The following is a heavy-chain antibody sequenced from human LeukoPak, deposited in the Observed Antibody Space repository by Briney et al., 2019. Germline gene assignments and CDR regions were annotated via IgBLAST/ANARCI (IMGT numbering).Heavy chain of an antibody. CDR3: AKTPSSGWYSWSYFDY. V-gene: IGHV3-23*01. CDR1: GFTFSYYG. CDR2: ISGNGDNT. Sequence: PGGSLRLSCAASGFTFSYYGMSWVRQAPRKGLEWVSTISGNGDNTYYADSVKGRCTISRDNSKNTLYLQMNSLRAEDTAVYYCAKTPSSGWYSWSYFDYWGQGTLVTVSS. D-gene: IGHD6-19*01. J-gene: IGHJ4*02.